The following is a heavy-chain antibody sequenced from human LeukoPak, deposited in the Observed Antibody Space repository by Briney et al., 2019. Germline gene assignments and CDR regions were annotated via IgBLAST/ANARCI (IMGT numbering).Heavy chain of an antibody. CDR1: GFTFSSYW. CDR3: ASHYCSSTSCYRYYYYYGMDV. J-gene: IGHJ6*02. D-gene: IGHD2-2*01. V-gene: IGHV3-7*01. CDR2: IKQDGSEK. Sequence: GGSLRLSCAASGFTFSSYWMSWVRQGPGKGLEWVANIKQDGSEKYYVDSVKGRFTISRDNAKNSLYLQMNSLRAEDTAVYYCASHYCSSTSCYRYYYYYGMDVWGQGTTVTVSS.